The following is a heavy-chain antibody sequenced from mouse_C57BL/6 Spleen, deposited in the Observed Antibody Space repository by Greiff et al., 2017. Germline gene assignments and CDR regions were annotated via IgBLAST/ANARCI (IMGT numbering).Heavy chain of an antibody. J-gene: IGHJ2*01. V-gene: IGHV1-15*01. Sequence: QVQLQQSGAELVRPGASVTLSCKASGYTFTDYEMHWVKQTPVHGLEWIGALDPETGGTAYNQKFKGKAILTAAKSSSTAYMELRGLTSEDSAVYYCTRSRDGFDYWGQGTTLTVSS. CDR3: TRSRDGFDY. D-gene: IGHD2-3*01. CDR1: GYTFTDYE. CDR2: LDPETGGT.